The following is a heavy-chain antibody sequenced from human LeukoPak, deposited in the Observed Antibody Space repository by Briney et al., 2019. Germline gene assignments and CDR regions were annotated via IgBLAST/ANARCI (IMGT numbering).Heavy chain of an antibody. CDR2: SNAGNGNT. Sequence: ASVKVSCKASGYTFTSYAMHWVRQAPGQRLEWMGWSNAGNGNTKYAQKLQGRVTMTTDTSTSTAYMELRSLRSDDTAVYYCAFTSMVRGVIRPDYWGQGTLVTVSS. CDR1: GYTFTSYA. V-gene: IGHV1-3*01. CDR3: AFTSMVRGVIRPDY. D-gene: IGHD3-10*01. J-gene: IGHJ4*02.